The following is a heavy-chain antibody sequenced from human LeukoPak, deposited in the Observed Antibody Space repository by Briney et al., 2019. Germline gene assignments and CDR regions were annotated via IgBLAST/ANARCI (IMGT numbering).Heavy chain of an antibody. Sequence: SETLSLTCTVSGVSISSYYWSWIRQPPGKGLEWIGYIYYSGSTNYNPSLKSRVTISVDTSQKQFSLRLTSVTAADTAVYYCARGRYLTTSGGAAAGFLDYWGQGSLVTVST. D-gene: IGHD6-13*01. CDR2: IYYSGST. J-gene: IGHJ4*02. CDR3: ARGRYLTTSGGAAAGFLDY. CDR1: GVSISSYY. V-gene: IGHV4-59*12.